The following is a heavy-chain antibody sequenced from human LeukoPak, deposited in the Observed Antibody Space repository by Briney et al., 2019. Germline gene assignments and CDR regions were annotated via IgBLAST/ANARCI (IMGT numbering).Heavy chain of an antibody. V-gene: IGHV4-59*08. D-gene: IGHD3-10*01. CDR1: GGSISSYY. CDR3: ARHLYYSGSGSPSNFDY. Sequence: SETLSLTCTVSGGSISSYYWSWIRQAPGKGLEWMGYIYYSGSTKYNPSLTGRVPLSVATSNNQFSLKLRSVTAADTAASYCARHLYYSGSGSPSNFDYWGQGTLVTVSS. J-gene: IGHJ4*02. CDR2: IYYSGST.